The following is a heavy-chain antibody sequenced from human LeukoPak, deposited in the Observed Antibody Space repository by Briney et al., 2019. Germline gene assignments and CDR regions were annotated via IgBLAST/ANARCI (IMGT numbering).Heavy chain of an antibody. Sequence: PSETLSLTCTVSGGSISSGGYYWSWIRQHPGKGLEWIGYIYYSGSTYYNPSLKSRVTISVDTSKNQFSLKLGSVTAADTAVYYCARGVDTAMVRGRPGNFDYWGQGTLVTVSS. V-gene: IGHV4-31*03. D-gene: IGHD5-18*01. J-gene: IGHJ4*02. CDR2: IYYSGST. CDR3: ARGVDTAMVRGRPGNFDY. CDR1: GGSISSGGYY.